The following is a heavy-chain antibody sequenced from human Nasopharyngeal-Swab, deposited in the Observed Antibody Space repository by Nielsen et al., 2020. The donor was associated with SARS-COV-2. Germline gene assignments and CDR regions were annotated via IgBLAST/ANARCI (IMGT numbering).Heavy chain of an antibody. CDR3: AGGNSADH. CDR1: GFAFNVHA. Sequence: GGSLRLSCAASGFAFNVHAMHWVRQAPGKGLEWVANIKEDGSEKYYVDSVKGRFTISRDNAKNSLYLQMNSLRAEDTAVYYCAGGNSADHWGQGTLVTVSS. V-gene: IGHV3-7*03. J-gene: IGHJ4*02. D-gene: IGHD4-23*01. CDR2: IKEDGSEK.